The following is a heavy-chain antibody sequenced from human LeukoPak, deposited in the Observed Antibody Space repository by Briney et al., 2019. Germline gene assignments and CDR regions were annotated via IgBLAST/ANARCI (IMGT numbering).Heavy chain of an antibody. D-gene: IGHD6-13*01. J-gene: IGHJ4*02. CDR3: ASASSSWWNYFDY. Sequence: PSETLSLTCAVSGYSISSSNYWAWIRQPPGKGLEWIGYIYYSGSTNYNPSLKSRVTISVDTSKNQFSLKLSSVTAADTAVYYCASASSSWWNYFDYWGQGTLVTVSS. V-gene: IGHV4-61*05. CDR2: IYYSGST. CDR1: GYSISSSNY.